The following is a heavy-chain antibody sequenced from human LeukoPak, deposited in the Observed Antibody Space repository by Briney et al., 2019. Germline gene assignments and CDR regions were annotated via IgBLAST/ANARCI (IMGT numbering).Heavy chain of an antibody. CDR2: IRAYNGNT. Sequence: ASEKLSCTSSVYTFTSYGISWVRQAPGQGLEWMGWIRAYNGNTNYAQKLQGRVTMTTEPSTSTVYMELRSLRSDDTAVYYCARLRKLAAAGYYMDVWGKGTTVTVSS. V-gene: IGHV1-18*01. J-gene: IGHJ6*03. CDR1: VYTFTSYG. D-gene: IGHD6-13*01. CDR3: ARLRKLAAAGYYMDV.